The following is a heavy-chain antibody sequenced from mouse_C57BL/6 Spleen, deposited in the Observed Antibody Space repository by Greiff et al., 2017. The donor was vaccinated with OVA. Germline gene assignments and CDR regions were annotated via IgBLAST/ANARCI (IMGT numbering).Heavy chain of an antibody. CDR3: TRGAYYSNSRFFY. V-gene: IGHV1-15*01. D-gene: IGHD2-5*01. CDR1: GYTFTDYE. CDR2: IDPETGGT. Sequence: QVQLQQSGAELVRPGASVTLSCKASGYTFTDYEMHWVKQTPVHGLEWIGAIDPETGGTAYNQKFKGKAILTADKSSSTAYMELRSLTSEDSAVYYCTRGAYYSNSRFFYWGQGTTLTVSS. J-gene: IGHJ2*01.